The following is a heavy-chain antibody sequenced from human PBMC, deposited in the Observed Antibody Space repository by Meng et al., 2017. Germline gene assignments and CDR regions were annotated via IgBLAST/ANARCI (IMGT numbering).Heavy chain of an antibody. Sequence: QVQLQQGGQGLLMPSETLSLTCAVYGGSLSGSYWTWIRQPPGKGLEWIGEINHSGSTNYNPSLKSRVTISVDTSKNQFSLKLSSVTAADTAVYYCARGSMFGATVTKIDYWGQGTLVTVSS. D-gene: IGHD4-17*01. CDR3: ARGSMFGATVTKIDY. CDR1: GGSLSGSY. J-gene: IGHJ4*02. V-gene: IGHV4-34*01. CDR2: INHSGST.